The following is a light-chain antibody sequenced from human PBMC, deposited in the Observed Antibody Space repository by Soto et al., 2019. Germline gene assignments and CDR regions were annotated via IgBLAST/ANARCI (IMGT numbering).Light chain of an antibody. J-gene: IGLJ1*01. CDR2: DVS. CDR1: SRHVGTYNR. Sequence: QSVLTPPPPLSGSPGQSVAISCTGTSRHVGTYNRVSWYQQPPGTAPRLMIYDVSNRPSGVPDRFSGSKSGNTASLTISGLQAEDEADYYCSSYTSTSTYVFGTGTKVTVL. V-gene: IGLV2-18*02. CDR3: SSYTSTSTYV.